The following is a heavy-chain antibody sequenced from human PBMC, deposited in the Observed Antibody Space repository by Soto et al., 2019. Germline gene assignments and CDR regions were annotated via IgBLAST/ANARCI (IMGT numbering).Heavy chain of an antibody. Sequence: PLETLSLTCGVFGGSVSGYYWTWIRQRPGKGLEWIGEIYHSGGTNYHPSLKIRVTISVDTSNNHFSLKLSSVTAADAAVYYCARGALVWFGAHDYYGMDVWGQGTTVTVSS. CDR1: GGSVSGYY. CDR2: IYHSGGT. V-gene: IGHV4-34*01. CDR3: ARGALVWFGAHDYYGMDV. D-gene: IGHD3-10*01. J-gene: IGHJ6*02.